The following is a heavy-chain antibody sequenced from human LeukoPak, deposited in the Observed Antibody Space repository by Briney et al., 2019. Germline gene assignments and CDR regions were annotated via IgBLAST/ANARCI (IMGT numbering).Heavy chain of an antibody. J-gene: IGHJ3*02. CDR2: ISYDGGNK. CDR1: GFTFSSYA. CDR3: ARPYSSGWDDAFDI. V-gene: IGHV3-30*04. D-gene: IGHD6-19*01. Sequence: PGGSLRLSCAASGFTFSSYAMNWVRQAPGKGLEWMAVISYDGGNKYYADYVKGRFTISRDNSKNTVYLQMNSLRAEDTAVYYCARPYSSGWDDAFDIWGQGTMVTVSS.